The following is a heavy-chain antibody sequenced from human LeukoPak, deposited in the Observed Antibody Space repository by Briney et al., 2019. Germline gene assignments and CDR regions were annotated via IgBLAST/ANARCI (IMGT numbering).Heavy chain of an antibody. D-gene: IGHD5-12*01. Sequence: GGSLRLSCAASGFTFRSFWVHWVRQAPGKGLVWVGRINNDGTDTIYADSVKGRFTVSRDNAKNTLYLQMNSLRVEDTAVYFCARGGFSHGFDVWGQGTVVTVSS. CDR3: ARGGFSHGFDV. J-gene: IGHJ3*01. V-gene: IGHV3-74*01. CDR2: INNDGTDT. CDR1: GFTFRSFW.